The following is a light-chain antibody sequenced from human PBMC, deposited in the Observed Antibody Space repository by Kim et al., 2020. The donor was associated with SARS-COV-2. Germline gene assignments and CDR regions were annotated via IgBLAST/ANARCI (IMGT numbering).Light chain of an antibody. CDR3: GTWDTSLRTYV. Sequence: GQKVSISCSGSRSNIANNYVSWYQQLPRTAPKLLIYDNDNRPSGIPDRFSGSKSGTSATLGITGLQTGDEADYYCGTWDTSLRTYVFGPGTKVTVL. CDR1: RSNIANNY. V-gene: IGLV1-51*01. J-gene: IGLJ1*01. CDR2: DND.